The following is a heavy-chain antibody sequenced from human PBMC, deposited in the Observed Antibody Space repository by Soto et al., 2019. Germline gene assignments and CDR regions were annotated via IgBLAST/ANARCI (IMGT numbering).Heavy chain of an antibody. D-gene: IGHD2-2*01. CDR3: AXDFXXVVVAPGY. V-gene: IGHV1-3*05. CDR2: INAGNSDT. Sequence: QVQLVQSGAEEKKPGASVKVSCKASGYTFTSYAMHWVRQAPGQRLEWMGWINAGNSDTKYSQQFQGRVTITSGTSXRXPXXXXXXXXXXXTXVYYXAXDFXXVVVAPGYLGQGTLVTVSS. CDR1: GYTFTSYA. J-gene: IGHJ4*02.